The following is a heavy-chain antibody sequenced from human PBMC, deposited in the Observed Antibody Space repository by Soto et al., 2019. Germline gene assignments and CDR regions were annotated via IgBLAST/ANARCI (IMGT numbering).Heavy chain of an antibody. D-gene: IGHD6-13*01. CDR1: GFTFSSYS. CDR3: ARALIAAAPPDAFDI. J-gene: IGHJ3*02. CDR2: ISSSSSTI. Sequence: GGSLRLSCAASGFTFSSYSMNWVRQAPGKGLEWVSYISSSSSTIYYADSVKGRFTISRDNAKNSLYLQMNSLRAEDTAVYYCARALIAAAPPDAFDIWGQGTMVTVSS. V-gene: IGHV3-48*01.